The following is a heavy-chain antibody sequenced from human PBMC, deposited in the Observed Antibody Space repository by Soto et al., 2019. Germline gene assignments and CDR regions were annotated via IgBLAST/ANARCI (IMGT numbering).Heavy chain of an antibody. J-gene: IGHJ6*02. Sequence: SETLSLTCTVSGGSISSGDYYWSWIRQPPGKGLEWIGYIYYSGSTYYNPSLKSRVTISVDTSKNQFSLKLSSVTAADTAVYYCASLSAMGADSKCMDVWGQGTTVTVSS. D-gene: IGHD5-18*01. CDR1: GGSISSGDYY. CDR2: IYYSGST. CDR3: ASLSAMGADSKCMDV. V-gene: IGHV4-30-4*01.